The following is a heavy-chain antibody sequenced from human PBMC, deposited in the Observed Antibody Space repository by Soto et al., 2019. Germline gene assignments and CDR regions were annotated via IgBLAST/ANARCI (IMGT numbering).Heavy chain of an antibody. CDR2: ISGSGGST. D-gene: IGHD3-22*01. Sequence: VGSLRLSCAASGFTFSSYAMSWVRQAPGKGLEWVSAISGSGGSTYYADSVKGRFTISRDNSKNTLYLQMNSLRAEDTAVYYCANLDYDSSGYRYDAFDIWGQGTMVTVSS. J-gene: IGHJ3*02. CDR3: ANLDYDSSGYRYDAFDI. CDR1: GFTFSSYA. V-gene: IGHV3-23*01.